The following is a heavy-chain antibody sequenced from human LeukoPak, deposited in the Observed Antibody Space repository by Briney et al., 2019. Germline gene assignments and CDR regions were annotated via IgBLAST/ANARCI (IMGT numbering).Heavy chain of an antibody. CDR3: GRVGCTGGNCKPYAYYATDV. J-gene: IGHJ6*02. V-gene: IGHV3-33*01. CDR1: GLTFATSA. D-gene: IGHD2-15*01. CDR2: IWVNGGDK. Sequence: PGRCHSPSRAASGLTFATSATHWVRQAPGKWLEWVAFIWVNGGDKYNADAVRGRFAISRDNSKDTLYLQMNSLRVEDTAMYYCGRVGCTGGNCKPYAYYATDVWGQGTTVTVSS.